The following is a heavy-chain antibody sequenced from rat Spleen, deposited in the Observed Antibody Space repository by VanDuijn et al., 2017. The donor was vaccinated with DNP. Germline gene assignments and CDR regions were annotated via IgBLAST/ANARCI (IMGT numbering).Heavy chain of an antibody. Sequence: EVQLQESGPGLVKPSQSLSLTCSVTGYSITSSSRWNWIREFPGNKLEWMGYINSAGSTDYIPSLRSRISITRDTSKNQFFLQVNSVTTEDTATYYCARDTDYYYDYFDYWGQGIMVKVSS. CDR2: INSAGST. CDR3: ARDTDYYYDYFDY. CDR1: GYSITSSSR. D-gene: IGHD1-6*01. J-gene: IGHJ2*01. V-gene: IGHV3-3*01.